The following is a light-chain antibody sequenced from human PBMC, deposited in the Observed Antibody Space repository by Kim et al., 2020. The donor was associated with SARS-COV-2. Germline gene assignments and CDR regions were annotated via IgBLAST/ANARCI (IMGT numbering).Light chain of an antibody. CDR3: QQANSFPPWT. CDR2: GAS. CDR1: QDSRTW. J-gene: IGKJ1*01. Sequence: IQMTQSPSSVSASVGDRVTLTCRASQDSRTWLAWYQQKPGKAPKLLIYGASSLESGVPSRFSGSGSGTNFTLTIARLQPADSATYYCQQANSFPPWTFGQGTKVEI. V-gene: IGKV1-12*01.